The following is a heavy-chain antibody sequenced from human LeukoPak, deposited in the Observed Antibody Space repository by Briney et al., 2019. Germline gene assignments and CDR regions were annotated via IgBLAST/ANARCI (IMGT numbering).Heavy chain of an antibody. V-gene: IGHV3-74*01. Sequence: GGSLRLSCAASGFTFSRYWMHWVRQGPGKGLVWVSRINSDESITTYADSVKGRFTISRDNAKNTLYLQMNSLRAEDTAVYYCARGLVPGFLDYWGQGTPGSVSS. D-gene: IGHD4-11*01. CDR2: INSDESIT. CDR3: ARGLVPGFLDY. J-gene: IGHJ4*02. CDR1: GFTFSRYW.